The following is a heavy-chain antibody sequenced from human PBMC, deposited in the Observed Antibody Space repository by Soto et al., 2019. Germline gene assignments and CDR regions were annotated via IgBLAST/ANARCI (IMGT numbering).Heavy chain of an antibody. V-gene: IGHV3-48*02. J-gene: IGHJ4*02. CDR2: ISTSSDTT. CDR3: GRDPASYAYTCDF. CDR1: GFTFSSYS. D-gene: IGHD3-16*01. Sequence: EVQLVESGGALVQPGGSLRLSCEASGFTFSSYSMNWVRQAPGKGLEWVAHISTSSDTTYYADSVKGRFSISRDNAKNSLYLQMNSLRDEDTAVYYCGRDPASYAYTCDFWGQGNLVTVSS.